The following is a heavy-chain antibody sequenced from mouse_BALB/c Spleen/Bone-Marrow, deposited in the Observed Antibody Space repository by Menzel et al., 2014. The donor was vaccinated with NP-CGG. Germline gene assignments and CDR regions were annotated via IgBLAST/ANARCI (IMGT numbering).Heavy chain of an antibody. J-gene: IGHJ2*01. CDR3: AREGNYFDY. Sequence: VQLQQSGPGLVAPSQSLSITCTVSGFSLTVYGVNWVRQPPGKGLEWLVMIWGDGITDYNSAFKSRLSISKDDSKSXVFLKMNSLQTDDTAKYYCAREGNYFDYWGQGTTLTVSS. CDR2: IWGDGIT. V-gene: IGHV2-6-7*01. CDR1: GFSLTVYG.